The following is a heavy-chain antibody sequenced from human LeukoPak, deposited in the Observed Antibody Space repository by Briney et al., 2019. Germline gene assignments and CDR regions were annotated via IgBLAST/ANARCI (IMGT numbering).Heavy chain of an antibody. V-gene: IGHV4-59*01. J-gene: IGHJ5*02. Sequence: SETLSLTCIVSGGSISSYFWTWIRQPPGKGLEWIGNIYYSGSTNYNPSLKSRVTISVDTSKNQFSLKLSSVTAADTAVYFCARGTAVAGTWGQGTLVTVSS. CDR3: ARGTAVAGT. CDR1: GGSISSYF. CDR2: IYYSGST. D-gene: IGHD6-19*01.